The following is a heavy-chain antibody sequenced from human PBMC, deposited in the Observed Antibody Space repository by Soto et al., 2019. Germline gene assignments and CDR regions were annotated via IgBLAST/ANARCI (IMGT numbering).Heavy chain of an antibody. CDR2: INHSGST. Sequence: QVQLQQWGAGLLKPSETLSLTCAVYGGSFSGYYWSWIRQPPGKGLEWIGEINHSGSTNYNPSLKSRVTISLDTSKNQFSLKLSSVTAADTAVYYCARGLWAYYSYGMDVWGQGTTVTVSS. CDR1: GGSFSGYY. D-gene: IGHD2-21*01. V-gene: IGHV4-34*01. CDR3: ARGLWAYYSYGMDV. J-gene: IGHJ6*02.